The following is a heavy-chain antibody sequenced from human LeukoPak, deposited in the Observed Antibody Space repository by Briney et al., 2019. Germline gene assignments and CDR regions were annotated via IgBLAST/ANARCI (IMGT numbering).Heavy chain of an antibody. D-gene: IGHD4-23*01. CDR2: ITYDGSNK. CDR1: GFTFSSYG. CDR3: AKDAIYGGNPDEIDY. J-gene: IGHJ4*02. V-gene: IGHV3-30*18. Sequence: SGGSLRLSCAASGFTFSSYGMHWVRQAPGKGLEWVAVITYDGSNKYYADSVKGRFTISRDNSKNTLYLQVNSQRAEDTAVYYCAKDAIYGGNPDEIDYWGQGTLVTVSS.